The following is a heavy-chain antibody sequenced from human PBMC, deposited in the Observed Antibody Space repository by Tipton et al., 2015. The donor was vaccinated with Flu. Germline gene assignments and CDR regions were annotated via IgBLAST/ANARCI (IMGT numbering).Heavy chain of an antibody. CDR2: IYTNGNT. J-gene: IGHJ3*02. Sequence: TLSLTCTVSGDSISRGSYYYNWIRQPAGEGLEWIGRIYTNGNTNYKASLKSRVTISIDRSRNQFSLRLSSVTAADTAMYYCARGDYGDYDHEADGFGIWGQGTLVTVSA. CDR1: GDSISRGSYY. D-gene: IGHD4-17*01. V-gene: IGHV4-61*02. CDR3: ARGDYGDYDHEADGFGI.